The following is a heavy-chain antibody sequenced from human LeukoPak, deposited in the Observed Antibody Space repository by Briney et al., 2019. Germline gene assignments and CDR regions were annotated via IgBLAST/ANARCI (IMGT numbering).Heavy chain of an antibody. CDR3: AKSPQEYYDASGIDY. CDR1: GFTFNSYA. V-gene: IGHV3-23*01. D-gene: IGHD3-22*01. CDR2: ISGSGGST. Sequence: GGSLRLSCAASGFTFNSYAMSWVRQAPGKGLEWVSDISGSGGSTYYADSVKGRFTISRDNSKNTLYLQMNSLRAEDTAVYYCAKSPQEYYDASGIDYWGQGTLVTVSS. J-gene: IGHJ4*02.